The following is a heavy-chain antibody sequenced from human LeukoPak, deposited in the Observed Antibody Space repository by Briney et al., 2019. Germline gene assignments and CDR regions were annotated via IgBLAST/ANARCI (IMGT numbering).Heavy chain of an antibody. CDR2: INSDGSST. V-gene: IGHV3-74*01. J-gene: IGHJ4*02. CDR3: ATGGRSGVALEQ. D-gene: IGHD3-3*01. CDR1: GFTFGSYW. Sequence: GGSLRLSCAGSGFTFGSYWMHWVRHAPGKGLVWVARINSDGSSTSYADSVKGRFSISRDNSKTTLFLQMNSLKTEDTAVYYCATGGRSGVALEQWGQGTLVTVSS.